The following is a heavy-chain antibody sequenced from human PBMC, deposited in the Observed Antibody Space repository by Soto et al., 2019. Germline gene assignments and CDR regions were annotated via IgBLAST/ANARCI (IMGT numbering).Heavy chain of an antibody. CDR1: GGTFSSYA. CDR3: AREAFRHSYGPFQFDY. D-gene: IGHD5-18*01. V-gene: IGHV1-69*13. J-gene: IGHJ4*02. Sequence: SVKVSCKASGGTFSSYAISWVRQAPGQGLEWMGGIIPIFGTANYAQKFQGRVTITADESTSTAYTELSSLRSEDTAVYYCAREAFRHSYGPFQFDYWGQGTLVTVSS. CDR2: IIPIFGTA.